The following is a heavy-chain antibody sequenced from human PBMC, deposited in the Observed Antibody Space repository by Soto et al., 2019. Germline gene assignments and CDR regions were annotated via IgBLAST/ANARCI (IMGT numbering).Heavy chain of an antibody. CDR3: AKVQIQGQLYRIFEYGDLPGGMDV. CDR2: ISGSGGST. J-gene: IGHJ6*02. CDR1: GFTFSSYA. D-gene: IGHD4-17*01. V-gene: IGHV3-23*01. Sequence: PVGSLRLSCAASGFTFSSYAMSWVRQAPGKGLEWVSAISGSGGSTYYADSVKGRFTISRDNSKNTLYLQMNSLRAEDTAVYYCAKVQIQGQLYRIFEYGDLPGGMDVWGQGTTVTVSS.